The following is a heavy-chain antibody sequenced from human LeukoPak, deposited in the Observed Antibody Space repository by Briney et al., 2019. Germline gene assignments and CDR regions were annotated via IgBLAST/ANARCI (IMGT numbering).Heavy chain of an antibody. CDR1: GFIFSSYA. CDR3: AKEAISISMVSQH. Sequence: GGSLRLSCAASGFIFSSYAMSWVRQAPGKGLEWVSSISESGGGTYYADSVKGRFTISRDNSKNTLYLQMSSLRAEDTAVYYCAKEAISISMVSQHWGQGTLVTVSS. V-gene: IGHV3-23*01. CDR2: ISESGGGT. J-gene: IGHJ1*01. D-gene: IGHD3-3*02.